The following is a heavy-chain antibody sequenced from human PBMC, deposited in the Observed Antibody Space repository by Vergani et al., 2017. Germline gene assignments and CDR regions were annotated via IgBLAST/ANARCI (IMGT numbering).Heavy chain of an antibody. CDR1: RFTFSDYA. V-gene: IGHV3-23*01. CDR2: ISTSGGST. CDR3: AKDRPLGWELPLYCDY. Sequence: EVQLLESGGGLVQPGGSLRLSCAASRFTFSDYAMSWVRQAPGKGLEWVSGISTSGGSTYYADSVKGRFIISRDNSKNTLYLQMNSLRAEDTAVYYCAKDRPLGWELPLYCDYGGQGTPVTVSS. J-gene: IGHJ4*02. D-gene: IGHD1-26*01.